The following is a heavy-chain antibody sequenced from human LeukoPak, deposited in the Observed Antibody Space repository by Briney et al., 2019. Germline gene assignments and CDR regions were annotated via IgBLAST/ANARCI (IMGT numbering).Heavy chain of an antibody. CDR2: INPSGGST. Sequence: GASVKVSCKASGYTFTSYYMHWVRQAPGQGLEWMGIINPSGGSTSCAQKFQGRVTMTRDTSTSTVYMELSSLRSEDTAVYYCAYRWEYCSGGSCEYFDYWGQGTLVTVSS. J-gene: IGHJ4*02. CDR1: GYTFTSYY. CDR3: AYRWEYCSGGSCEYFDY. V-gene: IGHV1-46*01. D-gene: IGHD2-15*01.